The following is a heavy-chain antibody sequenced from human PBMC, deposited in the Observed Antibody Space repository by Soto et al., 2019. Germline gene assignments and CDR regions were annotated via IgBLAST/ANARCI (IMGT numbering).Heavy chain of an antibody. CDR2: ISYDGILK. J-gene: IGHJ6*02. D-gene: IGHD3-10*01. CDR3: AKDFKISGGHYGSLNYYYGMDV. Sequence: QVHLVESGGGVVQPGRSLRLSCEASGFTFSAFGMHWVRQAPGKGLEWVAIISYDGILKYYADSVKVRFTISRDTSKSALYLQMNSLRPEDTAVYYCAKDFKISGGHYGSLNYYYGMDVWGQGTTVTVSS. V-gene: IGHV3-30*18. CDR1: GFTFSAFG.